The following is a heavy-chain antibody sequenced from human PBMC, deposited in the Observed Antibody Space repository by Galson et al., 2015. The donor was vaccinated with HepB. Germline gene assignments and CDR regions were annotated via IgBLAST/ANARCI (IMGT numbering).Heavy chain of an antibody. D-gene: IGHD3-3*01. CDR1: GGSFSRNA. V-gene: IGHV1-69*13. Sequence: SVKVSCKASGGSFSRNAISWVRQAPGQGLEWMGGILPIFGSTDYAQKFQGRVTITADESTSTAYMDLSSLRSEETAVYYCARGGGTLFGGVIQYYFDYWGQGTLVTVSS. CDR2: ILPIFGST. CDR3: ARGGGTLFGGVIQYYFDY. J-gene: IGHJ4*02.